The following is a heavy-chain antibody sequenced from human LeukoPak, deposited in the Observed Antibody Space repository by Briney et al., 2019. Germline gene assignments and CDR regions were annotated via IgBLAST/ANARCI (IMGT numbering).Heavy chain of an antibody. CDR1: GGSISSYY. CDR2: IYYSGST. CDR3: ARASPNWFDP. Sequence: SETLSLTCTVSGGSISSYYWSWTRQPPGKGLEWIGYIYYSGSTNYNPSLKSRVTISVDTSKNQFSLKLSSVTAADTAVYYCARASPNWFDPWGQGTLVTVSS. V-gene: IGHV4-59*01. J-gene: IGHJ5*02.